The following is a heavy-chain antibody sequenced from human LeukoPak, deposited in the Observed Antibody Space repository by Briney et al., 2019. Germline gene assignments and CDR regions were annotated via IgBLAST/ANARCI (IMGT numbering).Heavy chain of an antibody. Sequence: SETLSLTCTVSGGSFSTYYWSWIRQPPGKGLEWIGYIYYSGSTNYNPSLQSRVTISVDTSKNHFSLRLSSVTAADTAVYYCARAVGGDGSGSLWGPGTLVTVSS. D-gene: IGHD3-10*01. CDR1: GGSFSTYY. CDR3: ARAVGGDGSGSL. CDR2: IYYSGST. V-gene: IGHV4-59*01. J-gene: IGHJ4*02.